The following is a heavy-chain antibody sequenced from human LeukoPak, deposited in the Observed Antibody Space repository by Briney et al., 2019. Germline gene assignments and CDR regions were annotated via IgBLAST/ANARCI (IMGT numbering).Heavy chain of an antibody. CDR1: GFTFSSYS. Sequence: PGGSLRLSCAASGFTFSSYSMNWVRQAPRKGLEWVSSISSSSSYIYYADSVRGRFTISRDNAKNSLYLQMNSLRVEDTAVFYCARDQYDTWSRRGNFDSWGQGTLVIVSS. J-gene: IGHJ4*02. D-gene: IGHD3-3*01. CDR3: ARDQYDTWSRRGNFDS. CDR2: ISSSSSYI. V-gene: IGHV3-21*04.